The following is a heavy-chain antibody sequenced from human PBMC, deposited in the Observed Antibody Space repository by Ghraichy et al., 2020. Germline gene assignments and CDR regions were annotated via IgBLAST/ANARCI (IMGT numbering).Heavy chain of an antibody. CDR2: ISGSGGST. D-gene: IGHD5-24*01. J-gene: IGHJ4*02. Sequence: GESLNISCAASGFTFSSYAMSWVRQAPGKGLEWVSAISGSGGSTYYSDSVKGRFTISRDNSKNTLYLQMNSLRAEDTAVYYCAKDLEMATITGGLGFDYWGQGTLVTVSS. V-gene: IGHV3-23*01. CDR1: GFTFSSYA. CDR3: AKDLEMATITGGLGFDY.